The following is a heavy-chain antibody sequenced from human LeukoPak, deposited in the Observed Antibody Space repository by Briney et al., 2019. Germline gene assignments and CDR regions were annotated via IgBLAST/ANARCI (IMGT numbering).Heavy chain of an antibody. J-gene: IGHJ4*02. V-gene: IGHV3-23*01. CDR3: AELGRRNAAAIPYDY. CDR1: GFTFSSYA. D-gene: IGHD2-2*02. Sequence: GGSLRLSCAASGFTFSSYAMSWVRQAPGKGLEWVSAISGSGGSTYYADSVKGRFTISRDNSKNTLYLQMNSLRAEDTAVYYCAELGRRNAAAIPYDYWGQGTLVTVSS. CDR2: ISGSGGST.